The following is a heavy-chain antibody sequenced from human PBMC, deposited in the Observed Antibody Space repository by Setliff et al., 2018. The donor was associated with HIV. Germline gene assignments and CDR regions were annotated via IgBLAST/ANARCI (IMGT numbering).Heavy chain of an antibody. CDR3: ARDNTAFDI. V-gene: IGHV1-8*02. Sequence: ASVKVSCKASGYTFTSYEINWVRQATGQGLEWMGWMNPNSGNTGYAQKFQGRVTMTRDTSTSTIYMELNSLTSEDTAVYYCARDNTAFDIWGQGTMVTVSS. J-gene: IGHJ3*02. CDR2: MNPNSGNT. D-gene: IGHD2-2*02. CDR1: GYTFTSYE.